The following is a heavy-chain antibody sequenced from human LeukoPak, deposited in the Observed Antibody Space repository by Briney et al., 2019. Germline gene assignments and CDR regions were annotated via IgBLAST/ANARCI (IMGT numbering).Heavy chain of an antibody. J-gene: IGHJ4*02. D-gene: IGHD3-3*01. CDR1: GGSFSGYY. Sequence: SETLSLTCAVYGGSFSGYYWSWIRQPPGKGLEWIGEINHSGSTNYNPSLKSRVTISVDTSKNQFSLKLSSVTAADTAVYYCARDHRISITIFGVDRMYFDYWGQGTLVTVPS. CDR2: INHSGST. V-gene: IGHV4-34*01. CDR3: ARDHRISITIFGVDRMYFDY.